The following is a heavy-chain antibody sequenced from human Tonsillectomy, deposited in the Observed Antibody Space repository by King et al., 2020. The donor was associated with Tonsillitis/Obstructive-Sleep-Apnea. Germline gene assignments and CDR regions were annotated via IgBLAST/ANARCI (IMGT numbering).Heavy chain of an antibody. CDR3: ARATYYDFWSGYPGRNYYYMDV. J-gene: IGHJ6*03. CDR2: INHSGST. CDR1: GGSFSGYY. V-gene: IGHV4-34*01. Sequence: QVQLQQWGAGLLKPSETLSLTCAVYGGSFSGYYWSWIRQPPGKGLEWIGEINHSGSTNYTPSLKSRFTISVDTSKDQFSLKLSSVTAADTAVYYCARATYYDFWSGYPGRNYYYMDVWGKGTTVTVSS. D-gene: IGHD3-3*01.